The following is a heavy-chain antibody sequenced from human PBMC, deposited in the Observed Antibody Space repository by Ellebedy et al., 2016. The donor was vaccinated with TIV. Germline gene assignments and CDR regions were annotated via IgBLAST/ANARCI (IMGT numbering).Heavy chain of an antibody. J-gene: IGHJ4*02. D-gene: IGHD6-13*01. CDR3: ARHRPPNSIAAAGPLDH. Sequence: SETLSLTCTVSGGSITSSGYYWGWIRQPPGKGLEWIGAIYYRGSAYYNPFLKSRLTISVDTSKNQLSLNLSSVTAADTAVYYCARHRPPNSIAAAGPLDHWGQGTLVTVSS. CDR2: IYYRGSA. CDR1: GGSITSSGYY. V-gene: IGHV4-39*01.